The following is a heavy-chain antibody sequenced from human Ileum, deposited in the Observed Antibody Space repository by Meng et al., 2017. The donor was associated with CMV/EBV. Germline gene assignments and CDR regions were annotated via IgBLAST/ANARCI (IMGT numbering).Heavy chain of an antibody. CDR2: ISSSSSYI. CDR1: GFIFSSYT. CDR3: ARDGPRVTTVTTPEF. J-gene: IGHJ4*02. Sequence: GGSLRLSCAASGFIFSSYTMNWVRQAPGKGLEWVSSISSSSSYIYYADTVKGRFTISRDNAKNSLYLQMNSLRAEDTAIYYCARDGPRVTTVTTPEFWGQGTLVTVSS. V-gene: IGHV3-21*06. D-gene: IGHD4-17*01.